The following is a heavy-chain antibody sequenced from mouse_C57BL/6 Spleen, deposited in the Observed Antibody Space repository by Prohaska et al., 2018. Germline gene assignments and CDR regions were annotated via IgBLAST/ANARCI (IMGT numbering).Heavy chain of an antibody. J-gene: IGHJ2*01. D-gene: IGHD1-1*01. CDR1: GFTFNTYA. CDR2: IRSKSSNYAT. CDR3: GRGSAGDY. V-gene: IGHV10-3*01. Sequence: EVQLVESGGGLVQPKGSLKLSCAASGFTFNTYAMHWVRQAPGKGLEWVARIRSKSSNYATYYADSLKDRFTIVRDDAQSMLYRQMNNLKTEDTAMYYGGRGSAGDYWGQGTTLTVSS.